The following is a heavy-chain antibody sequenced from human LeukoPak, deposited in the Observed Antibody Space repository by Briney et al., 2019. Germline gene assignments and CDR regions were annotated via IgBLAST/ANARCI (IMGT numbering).Heavy chain of an antibody. J-gene: IGHJ4*03. CDR1: GYTFTTYY. CDR2: INPSGGSP. D-gene: IGHD3-22*01. CDR3: ARVGSVDTSGYYDY. Sequence: GASVKVSCKASGYTFTTYYIHWVRQAPGQGLEWLGIINPSGGSPTYAQKFQGRVTMTRDTSTSTVYMELSSLRSDDTAVYYCARVGSVDTSGYYDYWGQGTTVTVSS. V-gene: IGHV1-46*01.